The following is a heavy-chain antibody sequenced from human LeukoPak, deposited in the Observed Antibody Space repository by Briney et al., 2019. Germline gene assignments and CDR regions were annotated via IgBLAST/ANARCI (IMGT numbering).Heavy chain of an antibody. V-gene: IGHV3-9*01. D-gene: IGHD3-10*01. CDR3: AKDLWFGELLPQALDY. CDR1: GFTFDDYA. CDR2: ISWNSGNI. J-gene: IGHJ4*02. Sequence: GGSLRLSCAASGFTFDDYAMHWVRQAPGKGLEWVSSISWNSGNIGYADSVKGRFTISRDNAKNSLYLQMNSLRAEDTAVYYCAKDLWFGELLPQALDYWGQGTLVTVSS.